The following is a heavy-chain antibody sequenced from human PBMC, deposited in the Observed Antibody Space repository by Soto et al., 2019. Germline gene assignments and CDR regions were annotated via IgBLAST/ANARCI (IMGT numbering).Heavy chain of an antibody. Sequence: VQLVESGGGEVQPGRSLRLSCAASGFTFRNHGMHWVRLAPGKGLEWVAVIWYDGSEKYYADSVKGRFTISRDNSKNTLYLQMSSLRGEDTAVYYCARDLGWPAARFDPWGQGTLVTVSS. D-gene: IGHD2-2*01. J-gene: IGHJ5*02. V-gene: IGHV3-33*01. CDR3: ARDLGWPAARFDP. CDR2: IWYDGSEK. CDR1: GFTFRNHG.